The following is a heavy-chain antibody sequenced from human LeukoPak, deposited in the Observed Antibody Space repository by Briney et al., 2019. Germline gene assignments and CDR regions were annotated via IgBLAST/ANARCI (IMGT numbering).Heavy chain of an antibody. V-gene: IGHV4-39*01. CDR1: GGSISSSSYY. J-gene: IGHJ6*02. CDR3: ARRSRDYYGSGSYNV. CDR2: IYYSGST. Sequence: PSETLSLTCTVSGGSISSSSYYWGWIRQPPGKGLEWIGSIYYSGSTYYNPSLKSRVTISVDTSKNQFSLKLSSVTAADTAVYYCARRSRDYYGSGSYNVWGQGTTVTVSS. D-gene: IGHD3-10*01.